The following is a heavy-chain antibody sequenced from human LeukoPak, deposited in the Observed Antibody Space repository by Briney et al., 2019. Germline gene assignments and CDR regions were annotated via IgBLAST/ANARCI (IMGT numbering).Heavy chain of an antibody. Sequence: SETLSLTCTVSGASISSNNYYWGWIRQPPGKGLEWIGSIYHSGSTNYNPSLQGQVTISVDKSVRSAYLSWSSLKASDTAMYYCVRQGQSYGAVGYFDYWGQGTLVTVSS. D-gene: IGHD4-17*01. CDR3: VRQGQSYGAVGYFDY. J-gene: IGHJ4*02. V-gene: IGHV4-39*07. CDR2: IYHSGST. CDR1: GASISSNNYY.